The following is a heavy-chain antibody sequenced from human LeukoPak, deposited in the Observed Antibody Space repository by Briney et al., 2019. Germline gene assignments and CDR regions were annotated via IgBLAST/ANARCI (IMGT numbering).Heavy chain of an antibody. V-gene: IGHV3-23*01. CDR1: GFTFSSYA. CDR3: AREYDFWSGYDY. CDR2: ISDSGGST. J-gene: IGHJ4*02. D-gene: IGHD3-3*01. Sequence: PGGSLRLSCAASGFTFSSYAMSWVRQAPGTGLEWVSTISDSGGSTYYADSVKGRFTISRDNAKNSLYLQMNSLRAEDTAVYYCAREYDFWSGYDYWGQGTLVTVSS.